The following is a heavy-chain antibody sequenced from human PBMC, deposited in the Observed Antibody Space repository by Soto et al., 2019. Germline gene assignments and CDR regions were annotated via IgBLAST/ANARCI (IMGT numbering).Heavy chain of an antibody. D-gene: IGHD3-3*01. V-gene: IGHV3-64*01. CDR2: ITTNGGNT. CDR3: TRQGSDFWSGYELDY. Sequence: EVQLVESGGGLVQPGGSLRLSCAASGFTFSNYAIHWVRQAPGKGLEYVSAITTNGGNTYYANSVKGRFTISRDNSKNTLYLQMGSLRVEDMATYYCTRQGSDFWSGYELDYWGQGTLVTVSS. J-gene: IGHJ4*02. CDR1: GFTFSNYA.